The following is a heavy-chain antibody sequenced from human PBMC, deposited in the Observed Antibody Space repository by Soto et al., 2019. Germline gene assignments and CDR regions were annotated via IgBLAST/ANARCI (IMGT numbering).Heavy chain of an antibody. CDR1: GGTFSSYA. CDR3: AMPREDCISTSCWGWFDP. V-gene: IGHV1-69*12. J-gene: IGHJ5*02. CDR2: IIPIFGTA. Sequence: QVQLVQSGAEVKKPGSSVKVSCKASGGTFSSYAISWVRQAPGQGLEWMGGIIPIFGTANYAQKFQGRVTITADESTSTAYMELGSLRSEDTAVDYCAMPREDCISTSCWGWFDPWGQGTLVTVSS. D-gene: IGHD2-2*01.